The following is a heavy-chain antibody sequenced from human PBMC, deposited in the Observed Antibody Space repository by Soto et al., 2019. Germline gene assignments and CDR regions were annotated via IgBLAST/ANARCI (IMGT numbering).Heavy chain of an antibody. D-gene: IGHD1-7*01. CDR2: IYPGDSDT. CDR3: ARSITGTTMRYYYYGMDV. V-gene: IGHV5-51*01. J-gene: IGHJ6*02. CDR1: GYSFTSYW. Sequence: PGESLKISCKCSGYSFTSYWIGSVRQMPGKGLEWMGIIYPGDSDTRYSPSFQGQVTISADKSINTAYLQWSSLKASDTAMYYCARSITGTTMRYYYYGMDVWGQGTTVTVSS.